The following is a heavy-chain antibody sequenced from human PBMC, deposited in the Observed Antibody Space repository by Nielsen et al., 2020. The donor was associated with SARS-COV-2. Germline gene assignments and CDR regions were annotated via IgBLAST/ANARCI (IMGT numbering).Heavy chain of an antibody. CDR1: GFTFSSYA. Sequence: GGSLRLSCAGSGFTFSSYAMSWVRQAPGKGLEWVSAISASTYYADSVKGRFTISRDNSKNTLYLQMNSLRAEDTAVYYCAKRSGYTSGWYGDYWGQGTLVTVSS. CDR2: ISAST. V-gene: IGHV3-23*01. J-gene: IGHJ4*02. D-gene: IGHD6-19*01. CDR3: AKRSGYTSGWYGDY.